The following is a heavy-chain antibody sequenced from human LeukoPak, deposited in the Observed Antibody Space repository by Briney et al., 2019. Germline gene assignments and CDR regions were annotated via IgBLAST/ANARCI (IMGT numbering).Heavy chain of an antibody. Sequence: SETLSLTCTVSGGSVSSGSYYWSWIQQPPGKGLEWIGYIYYSGSTNYNPSLKSRVTISVDTSKNQFSLKLSSVTAADTAVYYCAREVKEADYHYGMDVWGQGTTVTVSS. CDR3: AREVKEADYHYGMDV. J-gene: IGHJ6*02. CDR2: IYYSGST. CDR1: GGSVSSGSYY. D-gene: IGHD6-25*01. V-gene: IGHV4-61*01.